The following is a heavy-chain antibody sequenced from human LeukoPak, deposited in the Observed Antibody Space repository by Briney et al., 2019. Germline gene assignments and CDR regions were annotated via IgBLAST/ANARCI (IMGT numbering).Heavy chain of an antibody. J-gene: IGHJ6*03. CDR3: ARAGPGVQLSYYYMDV. CDR2: ISSSSSYI. D-gene: IGHD2-2*01. V-gene: IGHV3-21*01. CDR1: GFTFSSYS. Sequence: TGGSLRLSCAASGFTFSSYSMNWVRQAPGKGLEWVSPISSSSSYIYYADSVKGRFTISRDNAKNSLYLQMNSLRAEDTAVYYCARAGPGVQLSYYYMDVWGKGTTVTVSS.